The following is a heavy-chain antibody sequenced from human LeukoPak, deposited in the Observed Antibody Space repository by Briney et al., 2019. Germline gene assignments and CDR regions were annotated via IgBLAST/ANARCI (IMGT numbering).Heavy chain of an antibody. D-gene: IGHD3-10*01. J-gene: IGHJ4*02. V-gene: IGHV5-51*01. CDR2: IYPGDSDT. CDR1: GYRFTNYW. Sequence: GESLKISCKGFGYRFTNYWIGWVRQMPGKGLEWMGIIYPGDSDTRYSPSFQGQVTISADKSIDTAYLQWSSLKASDTAMYYCVLAGSGSYYFDYWGQGILVTVSS. CDR3: VLAGSGSYYFDY.